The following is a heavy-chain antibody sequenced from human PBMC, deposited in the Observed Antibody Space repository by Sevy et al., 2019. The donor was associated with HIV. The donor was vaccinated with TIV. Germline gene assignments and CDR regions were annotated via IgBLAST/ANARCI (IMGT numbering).Heavy chain of an antibody. D-gene: IGHD1-1*01. CDR1: GFTFSSYG. Sequence: GESLKISCAASGFTFSSYGMHWVRQAPGKGLEWVAFIRYDGSNKYYADSVKGRFTISRDNSKNTLYLQMNSLRAEDTAVYYCAKGPVTEPHMDYWGQGTLVTVSS. J-gene: IGHJ4*02. V-gene: IGHV3-30*02. CDR2: IRYDGSNK. CDR3: AKGPVTEPHMDY.